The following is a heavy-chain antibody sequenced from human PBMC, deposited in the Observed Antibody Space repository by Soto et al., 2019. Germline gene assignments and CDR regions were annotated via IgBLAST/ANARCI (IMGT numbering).Heavy chain of an antibody. CDR3: ARSPPLMYYYDSSGYNYFDY. D-gene: IGHD3-22*01. V-gene: IGHV1-46*01. CDR2: INPSGGST. Sequence: GASVKVSCKASGYTFTSYYMHWVRQAPGQGLEWMGIINPSGGSTSYAQKFQGRVTMTRDTSTSTVYMELSSLRSEDTAVYYCARSPPLMYYYDSSGYNYFDYWGQGTLVTVSS. CDR1: GYTFTSYY. J-gene: IGHJ4*02.